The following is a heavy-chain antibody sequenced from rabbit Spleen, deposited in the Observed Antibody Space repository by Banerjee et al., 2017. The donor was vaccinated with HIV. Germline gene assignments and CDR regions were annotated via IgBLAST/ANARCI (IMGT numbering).Heavy chain of an antibody. CDR1: GFSFSSGYD. CDR3: TRDDGSGHYIDGYFNL. Sequence: QEQLVESGGGLVKPGASLTLICTASGFSFSSGYDMSWVRQAPGKGLEWIGFIYTGNGKNYYASWAKGRFTISRASSTTVTLQVTSLTAADTATYFCTRDDGSGHYIDGYFNLWGPGTLVTFS. D-gene: IGHD1-1*01. V-gene: IGHV1S45*01. J-gene: IGHJ4*01. CDR2: IYTGNGKN.